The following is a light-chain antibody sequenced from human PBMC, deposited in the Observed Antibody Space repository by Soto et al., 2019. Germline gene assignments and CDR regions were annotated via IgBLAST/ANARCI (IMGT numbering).Light chain of an antibody. CDR2: GAS. CDR3: LQYNIWPRWT. CDR1: QSVSSN. V-gene: IGKV3-15*01. J-gene: IGKJ1*01. Sequence: EIVMTQSPATLSVSPGERATLSCRASQSVSSNLAWYQQKPGQAPRLLIYGASTRATGIPARFSGSGSGTEFALTISSLQSEDFAVYYCLQYNIWPRWTFGQGNNVQI.